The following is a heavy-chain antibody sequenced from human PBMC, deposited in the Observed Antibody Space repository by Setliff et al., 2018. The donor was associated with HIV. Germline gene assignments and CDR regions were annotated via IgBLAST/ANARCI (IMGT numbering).Heavy chain of an antibody. CDR2: ISSSSSYI. J-gene: IGHJ6*03. Sequence: GGPLRLSCAASGFTFSSYSMNWVRQAPGKGLEWVSSISSSSSYIYYADSVKGRFTISRDNAKNSLYLQMNSLRAEDTAVYYCAREDYSLYYYYYMDVWGKGTTVTVSS. CDR1: GFTFSSYS. D-gene: IGHD2-15*01. V-gene: IGHV3-21*01. CDR3: AREDYSLYYYYYMDV.